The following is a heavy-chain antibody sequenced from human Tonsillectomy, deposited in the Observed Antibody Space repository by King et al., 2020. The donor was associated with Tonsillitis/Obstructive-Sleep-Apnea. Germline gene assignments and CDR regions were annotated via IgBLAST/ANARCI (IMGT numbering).Heavy chain of an antibody. J-gene: IGHJ4*02. CDR2: IDAGNGNT. CDR1: GYTFTSYT. Sequence: QLVQSGAEVKKPGASLKVSCKASGYTFTSYTMHWVRQAPGQRLEWVGWIDAGNGNTKFSQKFQGRVSITRDTSASAVYMELSSLSSEDTALYYCARSRYSAILTPRKYFDHWRQGTLVTVSS. D-gene: IGHD2-15*01. CDR3: ARSRYSAILTPRKYFDH. V-gene: IGHV1-3*01.